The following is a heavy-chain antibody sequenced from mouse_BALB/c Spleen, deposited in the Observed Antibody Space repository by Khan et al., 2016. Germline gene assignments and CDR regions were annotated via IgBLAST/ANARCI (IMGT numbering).Heavy chain of an antibody. CDR1: GFTFSSYA. V-gene: IGHV5-6-5*01. Sequence: EVELVESGGGLVKPGGSLKFSCAASGFTFSSYAMSWVRQTPEKRLAWVASISSGGTTYYPDSVKGRFTISRDDARNILYLQMNSLRSEDTAFYYCAREENALDYWGQGTSVTVSS. J-gene: IGHJ4*01. CDR3: AREENALDY. CDR2: ISSGGTT.